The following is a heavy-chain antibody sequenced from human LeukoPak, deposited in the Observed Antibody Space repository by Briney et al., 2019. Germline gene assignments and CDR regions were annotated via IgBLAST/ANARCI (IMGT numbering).Heavy chain of an antibody. V-gene: IGHV3-21*04. CDR1: GFPLSGYS. J-gene: IGHJ4*02. D-gene: IGHD3-10*01. CDR3: TKHRVNRKVTMDYYFDD. Sequence: GGSLRLSCAASGFPLSGYSMNWVRQAPGKGLEWVSSISSTTNYMYYPDSVKGRFTISRDNSKNTVYLQMNSLRAGDTALYYCTKHRVNRKVTMDYYFDDWGQGTLVTVSS. CDR2: ISSTTNYM.